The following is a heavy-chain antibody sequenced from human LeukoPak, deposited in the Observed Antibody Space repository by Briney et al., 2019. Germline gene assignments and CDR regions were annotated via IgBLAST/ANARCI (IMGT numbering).Heavy chain of an antibody. J-gene: IGHJ6*02. CDR1: GFTFDDYA. CDR2: ISWNSGSI. CDR3: ARQTTANYYYYYGMDV. D-gene: IGHD4-17*01. Sequence: HTGGSLRLSCAASGFTFDDYAMHWVRQAPGKGLEWVSGISWNSGSIGYADSVKGRFTISRDNAKNSLYLQMNSLRAEDTAVYYCARQTTANYYYYYGMDVWGQGTTVTVSS. V-gene: IGHV3-9*01.